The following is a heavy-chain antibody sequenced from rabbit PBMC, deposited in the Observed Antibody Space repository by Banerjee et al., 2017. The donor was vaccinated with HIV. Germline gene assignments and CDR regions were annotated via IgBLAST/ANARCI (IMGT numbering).Heavy chain of an antibody. CDR3: ARDTGSSFSTYGMDL. J-gene: IGHJ6*01. CDR2: IDIGSRDFT. D-gene: IGHD8-1*01. V-gene: IGHV1S45*01. CDR1: GIDFTNYNF. Sequence: QEQLEESGGGLVQPGASLTLTCKASGIDFTNYNFMCWVRQAPGKGLEWIACIDIGSRDFTYYATWAKGRFSISKTSSTTVTLQMTSLTVTDTATYFCARDTGSSFSTYGMDLRGPGTLVTVS.